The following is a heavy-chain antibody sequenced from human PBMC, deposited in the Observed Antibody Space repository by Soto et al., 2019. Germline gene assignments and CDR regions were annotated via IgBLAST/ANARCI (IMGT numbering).Heavy chain of an antibody. V-gene: IGHV4-34*01. CDR1: GGSFSGYY. CDR2: INHSGST. J-gene: IGHJ6*02. D-gene: IGHD3-22*01. Sequence: LSLTCAVYGGSFSGYYCSWIRQPPGKGVEWIGEINHSGSTNYNPSLKSRVTISVDTSKNQLSLKLSSVTAADTAVYYCARTRYYYDSSCYWVRYSFCGMYVWGQGTTVTVAS. CDR3: ARTRYYYDSSCYWVRYSFCGMYV.